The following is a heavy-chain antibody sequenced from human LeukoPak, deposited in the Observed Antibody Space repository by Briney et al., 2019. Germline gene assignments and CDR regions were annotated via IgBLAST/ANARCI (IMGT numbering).Heavy chain of an antibody. V-gene: IGHV1-2*02. CDR3: ARDAGYYDSSGYENYYYYMDV. D-gene: IGHD3-22*01. J-gene: IGHJ6*03. CDR2: INPDSGGA. CDR1: GFTFTGYY. Sequence: ASVKVSCKTSGFTFTGYYIHWVRQAPEQGFEWIGWINPDSGGADYAQKFQGRVTMTRDTSISTVYMELNSLTSDDTAVYYCARDAGYYDSSGYENYYYYMDVWGKGTTVTISS.